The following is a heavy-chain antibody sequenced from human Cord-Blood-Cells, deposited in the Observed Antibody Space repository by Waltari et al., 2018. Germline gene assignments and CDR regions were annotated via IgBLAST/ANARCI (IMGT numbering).Heavy chain of an antibody. D-gene: IGHD6-6*01. CDR3: ARAPPNYSSSGYYYYYMDV. V-gene: IGHV1-69*09. CDR2: IIPILGIA. J-gene: IGHJ6*03. Sequence: QVQLVQSGAEVKKPGSSVKVSCKASGGTFSSYAISWVRQAPGQGLEWMGRIIPILGIANYAQKFQGRVTITADKSTSTAYMELSSLRSEDTAVYYCARAPPNYSSSGYYYYYMDVWGKGTTVTVSS. CDR1: GGTFSSYA.